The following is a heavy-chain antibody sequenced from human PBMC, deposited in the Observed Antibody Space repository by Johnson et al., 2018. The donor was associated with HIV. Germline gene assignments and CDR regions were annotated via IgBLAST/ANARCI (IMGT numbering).Heavy chain of an antibody. V-gene: IGHV3-72*01. D-gene: IGHD4-17*01. J-gene: IGHJ3*01. Sequence: EVQLVESGGGLVQSGGSLRLSCAASGFTFSDHYMDWVRQAPGKGLEWVGRSRNKANTYTTEYAASVKGRFTIARDDSKNSLYLQMNSLTADDTAIYYCARDATPWGGDYVGYAFDLWGQGTNVIVSS. CDR3: ARDATPWGGDYVGYAFDL. CDR2: SRNKANTYTT. CDR1: GFTFSDHY.